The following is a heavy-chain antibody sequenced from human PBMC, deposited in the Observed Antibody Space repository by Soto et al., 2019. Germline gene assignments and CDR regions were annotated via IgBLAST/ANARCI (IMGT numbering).Heavy chain of an antibody. CDR1: GFTFSSYG. J-gene: IGHJ6*02. V-gene: IGHV3-30*18. CDR3: AKDRLRGGFLTTATTNGMDV. CDR2: ISYDGSNK. D-gene: IGHD1-26*01. Sequence: GGSLRLSCAASGFTFSSYGMHWVRQAPGKGLEWVALISYDGSNKYYVDSVKGRFTISRVNSKNTLFLQMNRLRAGDTAVYYCAKDRLRGGFLTTATTNGMDVWGQGTKVTVYS.